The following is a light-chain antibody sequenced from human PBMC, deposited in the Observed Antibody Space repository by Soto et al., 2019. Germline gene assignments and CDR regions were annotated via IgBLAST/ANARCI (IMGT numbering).Light chain of an antibody. CDR3: QQYNCYPWT. CDR1: QNIGYW. J-gene: IGKJ1*01. Sequence: DIQMTQSPSTLSASVGDRVTITCRASQNIGYWLAWYQQKPGKAPNLLIYDASSLESGVPSRFSGSGSGTEFTLTVSSLQPDDFATYYCQQYNCYPWTFGQGTKVEIK. CDR2: DAS. V-gene: IGKV1-5*01.